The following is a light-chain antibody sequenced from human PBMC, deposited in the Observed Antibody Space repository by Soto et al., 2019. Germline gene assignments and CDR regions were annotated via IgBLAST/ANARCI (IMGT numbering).Light chain of an antibody. Sequence: QSVLTQPPSASGSPGQSITISCTGTSSDVGGYNYVSWYQQHPGKAPKLMIYEVTKRPSGVPDRFSGSKSGNTASLTVSGLQAEDEADYYCSSYAGRNNFYVFGTGTKLTFL. CDR3: SSYAGRNNFYV. CDR2: EVT. CDR1: SSDVGGYNY. V-gene: IGLV2-8*01. J-gene: IGLJ1*01.